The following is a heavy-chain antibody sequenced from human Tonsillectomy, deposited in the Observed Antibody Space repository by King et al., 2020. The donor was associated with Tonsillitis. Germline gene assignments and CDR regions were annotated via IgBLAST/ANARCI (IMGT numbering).Heavy chain of an antibody. CDR1: GFTFSSYG. J-gene: IGHJ4*02. Sequence: VQLVESGGGVVQPGRSLRLSCAASGFTFSSYGMHWVCQAPGKGLEWVAGIWYDGSNKYYADSVKGRFTISRDNSKNTRYLQMNSRRAEDTAVYYCARDGWGIYSSDYWGQGTLVTVSS. CDR3: ARDGWGIYSSDY. CDR2: IWYDGSNK. V-gene: IGHV3-33*08. D-gene: IGHD6-13*01.